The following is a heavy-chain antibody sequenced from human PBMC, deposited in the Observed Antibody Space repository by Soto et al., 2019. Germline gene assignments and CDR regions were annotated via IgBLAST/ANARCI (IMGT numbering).Heavy chain of an antibody. J-gene: IGHJ3*02. CDR3: ARGTLIPVRKASPVPHAFDI. Sequence: QVQLVESGGGLVKPGGSLRLSCAASGFTFSDYYMSWIRQAPGKGLEWVSYISSSGSTIYYADSVKGRFTISRDNAKNSLYLQSNSLRAEDTAVYYCARGTLIPVRKASPVPHAFDIWGHGTMVTVSS. V-gene: IGHV3-11*01. D-gene: IGHD3-10*01. CDR2: ISSSGSTI. CDR1: GFTFSDYY.